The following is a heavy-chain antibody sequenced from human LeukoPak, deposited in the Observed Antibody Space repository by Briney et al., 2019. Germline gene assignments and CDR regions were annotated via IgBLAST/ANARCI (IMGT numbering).Heavy chain of an antibody. V-gene: IGHV3-7*01. CDR3: AKEPGYSSGWFELAPYFDY. Sequence: GGSLRLSCAASGFTFSSYWMSWVRQAPGKGLEWVANIKQDGSNKYYADSVKGRFTISRDNSKNTLYLQMNSLRAEDTAVYYCAKEPGYSSGWFELAPYFDYWGQGTLVTVSS. J-gene: IGHJ4*02. CDR1: GFTFSSYW. D-gene: IGHD6-19*01. CDR2: IKQDGSNK.